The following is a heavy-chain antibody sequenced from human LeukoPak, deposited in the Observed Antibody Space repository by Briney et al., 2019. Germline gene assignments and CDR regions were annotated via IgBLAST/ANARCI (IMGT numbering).Heavy chain of an antibody. J-gene: IGHJ4*02. D-gene: IGHD6-19*01. Sequence: KSSETLSLTCTVSGGSISSGSYYWSWIRQPAGKGLEWIGRIYISGSTNYNPSLKSRVTISVDTSKNQFSLKLSSVTAADTAVYYCATSGWYLLPGVYWGQGTLVTVSS. V-gene: IGHV4-61*02. CDR2: IYISGST. CDR3: ATSGWYLLPGVY. CDR1: GGSISSGSYY.